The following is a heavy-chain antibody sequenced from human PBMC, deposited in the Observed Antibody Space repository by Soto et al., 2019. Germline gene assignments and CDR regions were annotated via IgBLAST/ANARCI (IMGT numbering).Heavy chain of an antibody. V-gene: IGHV3-23*01. Sequence: GGSLRLSCAASGFTFSSYAMTWVRQAPGKGLEWVSLITGSGSTTYYADSVKGRFTISRDNSKNTLYLQMNGLRAEDTAVYYCAKTQGYFDYWGQGTLVTVSS. CDR3: AKTQGYFDY. CDR2: ITGSGSTT. CDR1: GFTFSSYA. J-gene: IGHJ4*02.